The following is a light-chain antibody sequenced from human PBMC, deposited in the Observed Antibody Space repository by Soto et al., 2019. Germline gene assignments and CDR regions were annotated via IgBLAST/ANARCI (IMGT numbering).Light chain of an antibody. V-gene: IGLV2-11*01. J-gene: IGLJ1*01. CDR2: DVS. Sequence: QSALTQPRSVSGSPGQSVTISCTGTSSDVGGYNYVSWYQQHPGEAPKVMIYDVSKRPSGVPDRFSGSKSGNTASLTISGLQAEDEADYYCCSYAVRYTHDVFGTGTKLTVL. CDR1: SSDVGGYNY. CDR3: CSYAVRYTHDV.